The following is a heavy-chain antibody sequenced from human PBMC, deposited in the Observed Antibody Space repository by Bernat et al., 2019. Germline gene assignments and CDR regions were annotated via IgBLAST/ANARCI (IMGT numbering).Heavy chain of an antibody. D-gene: IGHD2/OR15-2a*01. J-gene: IGHJ4*02. V-gene: IGHV3-30-3*01. CDR2: ISYDGSNK. CDR3: LSRSDPIDY. Sequence: QVQLVESGGGVVQPGRSLRLSCAASGFTFSSYAMHWVRQAPGKGLEWVAVISYDGSNKYYADSVKGRFTISRDNSKNTLYLQMNSLRAEDTAVYYCLSRSDPIDYWGQGTLVTVSS. CDR1: GFTFSSYA.